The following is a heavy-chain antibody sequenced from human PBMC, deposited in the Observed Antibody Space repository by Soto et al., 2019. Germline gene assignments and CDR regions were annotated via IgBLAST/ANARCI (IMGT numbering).Heavy chain of an antibody. CDR2: IIPIFGTA. Sequence: ASVKVSCKASGGTFSSYAISWVRQSAGQGLEWMGGIIPIFGTANYAQKFQGRVTITADESTSTAYMELSSLRSEDTAVYYCARGYCSGGSCPTGLYYYYGMDVWGQGTTVTVSS. CDR3: ARGYCSGGSCPTGLYYYYGMDV. V-gene: IGHV1-69*13. D-gene: IGHD2-15*01. CDR1: GGTFSSYA. J-gene: IGHJ6*02.